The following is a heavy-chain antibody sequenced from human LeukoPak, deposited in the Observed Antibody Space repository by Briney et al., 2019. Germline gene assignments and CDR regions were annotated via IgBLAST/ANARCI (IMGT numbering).Heavy chain of an antibody. V-gene: IGHV3-23*01. D-gene: IGHD3-10*01. CDR3: AKLFESGTYNNFFHY. CDR2: ITATSSST. CDR1: EFTFGDFA. Sequence: GGSLRLSCTASEFTFGDFAISWVRQAPGKGLEWVSAITATSSSTHDADSVQGRFTISRDNSKNTLYLQMNSLRPEDTAIYYCAKLFESGTYNNFFHYWGQGTLVTVFS. J-gene: IGHJ4*02.